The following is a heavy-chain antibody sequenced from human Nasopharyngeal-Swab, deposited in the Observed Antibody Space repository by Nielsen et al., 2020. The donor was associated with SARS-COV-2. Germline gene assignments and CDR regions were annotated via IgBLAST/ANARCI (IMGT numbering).Heavy chain of an antibody. CDR2: ISYDGSNK. CDR3: AKDHYYDNSGNTAYDFGY. J-gene: IGHJ4*02. V-gene: IGHV3-30*18. CDR1: GFTISSYG. D-gene: IGHD3-22*01. Sequence: GESLKISCAASGFTISSYGMHWVRQALGKGLEWVAVISYDGSNKYYADSVKGRFTIARDNSYNTLYLQMNSLRAEDTAVYYCAKDHYYDNSGNTAYDFGYWGQGTLVTVSS.